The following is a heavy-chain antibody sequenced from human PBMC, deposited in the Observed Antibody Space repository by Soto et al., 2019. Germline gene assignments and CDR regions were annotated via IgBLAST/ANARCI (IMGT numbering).Heavy chain of an antibody. CDR3: AGGVSIVVATRRLMDV. CDR2: ICNSATT. Sequence: QVQLQESGPTLVKPSETLSLTCTVSGGSIRSYCWTWFRHPPGEGLEWIGWICNSATTNYNPSLRSLVDVSIDSQQIQFSLQLISVTVADTAFYYCAGGVSIVVATRRLMDVWGKGTTVTVSS. CDR1: GGSIRSYC. V-gene: IGHV4-4*09. J-gene: IGHJ6*03. D-gene: IGHD3-22*01.